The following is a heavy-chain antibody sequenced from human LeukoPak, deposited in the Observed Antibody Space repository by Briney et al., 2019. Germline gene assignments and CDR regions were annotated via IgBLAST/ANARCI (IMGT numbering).Heavy chain of an antibody. CDR3: ARGGGSGTYSGDY. V-gene: IGHV3-48*02. J-gene: IGHJ4*01. Sequence: GGSLRLSCAASGFTFNDYAMNWVRQAPGKGLEWVSYISSSGATTYYADPVKGRFTISRDNARNSLFLQMNSLRDEDTAVYFCARGGGSGTYSGDYWGHGTLVTVSS. CDR1: GFTFNDYA. D-gene: IGHD1-26*01. CDR2: ISSSGATT.